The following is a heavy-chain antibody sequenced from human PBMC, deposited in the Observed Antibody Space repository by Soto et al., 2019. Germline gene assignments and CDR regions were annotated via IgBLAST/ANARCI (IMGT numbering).Heavy chain of an antibody. J-gene: IGHJ6*02. V-gene: IGHV3-11*06. Sequence: QVQLVESGGGLVKPGGSLRLSCAASGFTFSDYYMSWIRQAPGKGLEWVSYISSSSSYTNYADSVKGRFTISRDNAKNSLYLQMNSLRAEDTAVYYCAIAGSSGHLTPYYSYYGMDVWGQGTTVTVSS. CDR1: GFTFSDYY. D-gene: IGHD6-19*01. CDR2: ISSSSSYT. CDR3: AIAGSSGHLTPYYSYYGMDV.